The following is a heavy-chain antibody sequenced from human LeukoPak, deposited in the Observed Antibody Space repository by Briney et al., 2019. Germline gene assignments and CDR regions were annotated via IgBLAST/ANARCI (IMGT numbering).Heavy chain of an antibody. J-gene: IGHJ6*02. Sequence: PGGSLRLSCAASGFTFSSYSMNWVRQAPGKGLEWVSSISSSSSYIYYADSVKGRFTISRDNAKNSLYLQMNSLRAEDTAVYYCARELDVRGWYYYGMDVWGQGTTVTVSS. CDR2: ISSSSSYI. CDR1: GFTFSSYS. CDR3: ARELDVRGWYYYGMDV. D-gene: IGHD6-19*01. V-gene: IGHV3-21*01.